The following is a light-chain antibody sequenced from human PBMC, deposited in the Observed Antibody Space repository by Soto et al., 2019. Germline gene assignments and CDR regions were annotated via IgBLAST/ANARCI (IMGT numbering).Light chain of an antibody. V-gene: IGKV1-39*01. CDR2: ATS. CDR3: QQSYSTPYT. J-gene: IGKJ2*01. CDR1: QSIGNF. Sequence: DMEMTQSPSSLSASVGDRVTITCRARQSIGNFLHWYQQQPGKAPRLLIYATSSLQSGVPSRFIGSGSGTDVSITIISLQHEDFATSYCQQSYSTPYTFGQGTTLEI.